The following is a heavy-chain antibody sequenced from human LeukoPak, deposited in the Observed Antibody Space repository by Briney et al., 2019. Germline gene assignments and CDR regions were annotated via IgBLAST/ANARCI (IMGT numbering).Heavy chain of an antibody. D-gene: IGHD1-26*01. CDR3: VRDQWVGTTEPGFYY. V-gene: IGHV4-59*12. Sequence: SESLSLTCTVSGASISSYYWSWIRQPPGKGLEWLGYIDDSGSNNYNPSLKSRVTISVDTTKKRFSLKLTSVTVADTAVYFCVRDQWVGTTEPGFYYWGQGTLVTVSS. CDR2: IDDSGSN. CDR1: GASISSYY. J-gene: IGHJ4*02.